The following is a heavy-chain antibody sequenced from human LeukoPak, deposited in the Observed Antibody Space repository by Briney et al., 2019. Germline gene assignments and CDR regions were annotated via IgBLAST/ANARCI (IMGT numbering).Heavy chain of an antibody. V-gene: IGHV3-7*03. Sequence: GGSLRLSCAASGFTLSSYWMSWVRQAPGKGLEWVANIKQDGSAIYYVDSVKGRFTISRDNSKNTLYVQVNSLGTEDTAAYYCAKGSYYDSNGSFYFDYWGQGTLATVSS. CDR3: AKGSYYDSNGSFYFDY. CDR2: IKQDGSAI. CDR1: GFTLSSYW. J-gene: IGHJ4*02. D-gene: IGHD3-22*01.